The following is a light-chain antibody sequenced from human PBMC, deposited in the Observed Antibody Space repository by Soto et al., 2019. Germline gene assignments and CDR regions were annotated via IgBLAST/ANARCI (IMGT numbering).Light chain of an antibody. CDR1: SSNIGNNY. J-gene: IGLJ2*01. CDR3: GTWDSRLRVVV. CDR2: DNN. Sequence: QAVLTQPPSVSAAPRQKVTISCSGSSSNIGNNYGSWYHRVPGTAPKLLIYDNNERPSGIPDRFSGSKSGTSATLDITGLQTGDEGDYYCGTWDSRLRVVVFGGGTKLTVL. V-gene: IGLV1-51*01.